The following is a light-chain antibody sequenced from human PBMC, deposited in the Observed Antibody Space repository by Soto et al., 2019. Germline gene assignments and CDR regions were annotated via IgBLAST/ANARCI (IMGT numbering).Light chain of an antibody. CDR1: SSDVGGYNY. Sequence: HSVLTQPAYVSGSPGQSITISCTRTSSDVGGYNYVAWYQHHPGKAPKVMIYDVSNRPSGVSNRFSGSKSGNTASLTISGLQAEDEADYYCSSYTSTSTLVIFGGGTQLTVL. V-gene: IGLV2-14*03. J-gene: IGLJ2*01. CDR3: SSYTSTSTLVI. CDR2: DVS.